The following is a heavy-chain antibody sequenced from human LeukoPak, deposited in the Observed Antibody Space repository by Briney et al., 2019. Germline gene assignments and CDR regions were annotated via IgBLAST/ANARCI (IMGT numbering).Heavy chain of an antibody. V-gene: IGHV3-23*01. CDR3: AKGRIVGALDY. CDR1: GFTFSNAW. CDR2: IGGSGGAT. Sequence: GGSLRLSCAASGFTFSNAWMNWVRQAPGMGLEWVSGIGGSGGATYYADSVKGRFTISRDNSKNTLYLQMNSLKAGDTAVYYCAKGRIVGALDYWGQGTLVTVSS. J-gene: IGHJ4*02. D-gene: IGHD1-26*01.